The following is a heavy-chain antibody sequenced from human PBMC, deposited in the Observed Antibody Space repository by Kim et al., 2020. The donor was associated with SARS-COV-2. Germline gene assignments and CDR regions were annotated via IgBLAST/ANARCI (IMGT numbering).Heavy chain of an antibody. CDR2: ISSSGSTI. CDR3: GRGLNRRLSCYYYG. J-gene: IGHJ6*01. Sequence: GGSLRLSCAASGFTFSSYSMNWVRQAPGKGLEWVSSISSSGSTINYADSLNGRFTISRDNAKNSLYLQMNSLRTDDTAVDYCGRGLNRRLSCYYYG. CDR1: GFTFSSYS. D-gene: IGHD2-15*01. V-gene: IGHV3-21*01.